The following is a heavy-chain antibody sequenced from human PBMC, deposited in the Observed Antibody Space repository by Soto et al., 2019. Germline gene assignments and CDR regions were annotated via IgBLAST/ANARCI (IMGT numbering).Heavy chain of an antibody. CDR1: GDTFGRFT. CDR2: IKPISDTT. V-gene: IGHV1-69*13. CDR3: ARDPSTVNKLIGVWFDP. D-gene: IGHD4-4*01. Sequence: SVKVSCKASGDTFGRFTINWVRQAPGQGLEWMGGIKPISDTTTYAQRFQGGVTFTADASTSTVYMELSSLRSEDTAMYYCARDPSTVNKLIGVWFDPWGQGTLVTVSS. J-gene: IGHJ5*02.